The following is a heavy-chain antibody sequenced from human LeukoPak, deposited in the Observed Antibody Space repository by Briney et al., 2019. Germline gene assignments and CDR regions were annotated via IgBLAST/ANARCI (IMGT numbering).Heavy chain of an antibody. D-gene: IGHD3-22*01. J-gene: IGHJ4*02. V-gene: IGHV3-23*01. CDR3: ARSYYYDSSGLPGY. CDR2: ISGSGGST. CDR1: GFTFSSYA. Sequence: GGSLRLSCAASGFTFSSYAMSWVRQAPGKGLEWVSAISGSGGSTYYADSVKGRFAISRDNAKNSLYLQMNSLRAEDTAVYYCARSYYYDSSGLPGYWGQGTLVTVSS.